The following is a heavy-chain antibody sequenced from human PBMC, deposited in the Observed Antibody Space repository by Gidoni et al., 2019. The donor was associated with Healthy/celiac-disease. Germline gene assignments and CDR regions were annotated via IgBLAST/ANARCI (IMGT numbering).Heavy chain of an antibody. CDR2: IFSNDEK. CDR1: GFSLSNARMG. Sequence: QVTLKESGPVLVKPTETLTLTCTVSGFSLSNARMGVSWIRQPPGQALEWLAHIFSNDEKSYSTSLKSRLTISKDTSKSQVVLTMTNMDPVDTATYYCARIGAPRQLVDGYYFDYWGQGTLVTVSS. V-gene: IGHV2-26*01. D-gene: IGHD6-6*01. J-gene: IGHJ4*02. CDR3: ARIGAPRQLVDGYYFDY.